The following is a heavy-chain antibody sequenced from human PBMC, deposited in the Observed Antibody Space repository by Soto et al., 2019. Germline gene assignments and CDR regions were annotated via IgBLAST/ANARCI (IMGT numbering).Heavy chain of an antibody. CDR3: ARGSRDGYNFFGY. J-gene: IGHJ4*02. Sequence: SETLSLTCTVSGGSISSGDYYWSWIRQPPGKGLEWIVYSYYSGSTNYNPSLKSRVTISVDTSKNQFSLKLSSVTAADTAVYYCARGSRDGYNFFGYWGQGTLVTVSS. V-gene: IGHV4-61*08. D-gene: IGHD5-12*01. CDR2: SYYSGST. CDR1: GGSISSGDYY.